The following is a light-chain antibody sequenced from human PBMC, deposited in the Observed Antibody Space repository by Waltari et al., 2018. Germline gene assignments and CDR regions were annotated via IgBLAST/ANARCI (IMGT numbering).Light chain of an antibody. CDR3: QKYNSAPRT. Sequence: DIQMTQSPSSLSASVGDRVTITCRASQDISNYLAWYQQKPGRAPKLLIYATSTLQSGVPSRFSGVGTGTDFTLTISSLQPEDVATYYCQKYNSAPRTFGQGTKVEI. CDR2: ATS. V-gene: IGKV1-27*01. J-gene: IGKJ1*01. CDR1: QDISNY.